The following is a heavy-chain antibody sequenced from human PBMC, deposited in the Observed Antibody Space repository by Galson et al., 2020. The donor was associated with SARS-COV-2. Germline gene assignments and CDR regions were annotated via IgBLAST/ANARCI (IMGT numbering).Heavy chain of an antibody. CDR2: VKSKTDGGTT. CDR3: TWTKVTYGWDF. J-gene: IGHJ4*02. CDR1: GFTFSNAW. Sequence: GGSLRLSCAASGFTFSNAWMSWVRQAPGKGLEWVGRVKSKTDGGTTDYAAPVKGRFIISRDDSKNTLYLQMASLKTDDTAVYYCTWTKVTYGWDFWGQGTQVTVSS. D-gene: IGHD4-17*01. V-gene: IGHV3-15*01.